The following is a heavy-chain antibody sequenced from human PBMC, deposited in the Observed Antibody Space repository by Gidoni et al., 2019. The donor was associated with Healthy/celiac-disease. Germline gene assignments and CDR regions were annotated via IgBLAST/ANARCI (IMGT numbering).Heavy chain of an antibody. J-gene: IGHJ4*02. Sequence: EVQLLESGGGLVQPGGSLRLDCAASGFTCSSYAMSWVRQAPGKGLEGVSAISGSGGSTYYADSVKGRFTIPRDNSKNTLYLQINSLRAEDTAVYYCAKGFIAELDYWGQGTLVTVSS. CDR1: GFTCSSYA. CDR3: AKGFIAELDY. V-gene: IGHV3-23*01. D-gene: IGHD6-13*01. CDR2: ISGSGGST.